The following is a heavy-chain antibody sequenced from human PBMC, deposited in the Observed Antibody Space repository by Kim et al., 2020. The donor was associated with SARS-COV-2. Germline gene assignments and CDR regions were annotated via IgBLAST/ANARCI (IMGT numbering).Heavy chain of an antibody. CDR2: K. V-gene: IGHV3-7*01. Sequence: KYIMDSVKSGITLARDNAKNPLYQQMSSLRAEDTAVYYWARGPTPTGPLDYWGQGTLVTVSS. J-gene: IGHJ4*02. CDR3: ARGPTPTGPLDY.